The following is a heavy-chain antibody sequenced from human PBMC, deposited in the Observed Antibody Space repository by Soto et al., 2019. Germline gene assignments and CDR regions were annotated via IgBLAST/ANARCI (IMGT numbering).Heavy chain of an antibody. CDR3: AKARDQQWVRLPFDY. Sequence: EVQLLESGGGLVQPGGSLRLSCVGSGFFFSSYTMTWVRQAPGKGLEWVSSFSATSENTYYADSVRGRFTISRDNSKNPLFLQMNSLTAEDTDMYYCAKARDQQWVRLPFDYWGQGILVIVSS. V-gene: IGHV3-23*01. D-gene: IGHD6-19*01. J-gene: IGHJ4*02. CDR1: GFFFSSYT. CDR2: FSATSENT.